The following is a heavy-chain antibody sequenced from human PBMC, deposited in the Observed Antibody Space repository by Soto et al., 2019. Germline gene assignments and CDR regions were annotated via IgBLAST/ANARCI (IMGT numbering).Heavy chain of an antibody. CDR1: GFTFSSYA. J-gene: IGHJ5*02. D-gene: IGHD3-22*01. V-gene: IGHV3-30-3*01. CDR2: ISYDGSNK. CDR3: ASPPSYDSSGYYHNWFDP. Sequence: GGSLRLSCAASGFTFSSYAMHWVRQAPGKGLEWVAVISYDGSNKYYADSVKGRFTISRDNSKNTLYLQMNSLRAEDTAVYYCASPPSYDSSGYYHNWFDPWGQGTLVTVSS.